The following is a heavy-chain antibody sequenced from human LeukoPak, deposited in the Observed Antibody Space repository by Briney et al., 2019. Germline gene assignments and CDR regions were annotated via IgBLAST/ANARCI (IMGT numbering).Heavy chain of an antibody. CDR1: GFTFSNYA. V-gene: IGHV3-23*01. CDR3: ARASDYDSGGYYIGGTFDC. D-gene: IGHD3-22*01. Sequence: GGSLRLSCAASGFTFSNYAMSWVRQAPGKGLEWVSSISGSGGSTDYADSVKGRFTISRDNSKKTLYLQMNSLRAEDTAVYYCARASDYDSGGYYIGGTFDCWGQGTLVTVS. CDR2: ISGSGGST. J-gene: IGHJ4*02.